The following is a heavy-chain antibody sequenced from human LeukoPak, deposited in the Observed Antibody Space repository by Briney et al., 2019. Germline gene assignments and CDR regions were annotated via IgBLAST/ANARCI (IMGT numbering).Heavy chain of an antibody. V-gene: IGHV4-34*01. CDR3: AGGPPQKLVLFSYFDL. CDR1: GGSFSGYY. D-gene: IGHD6-13*01. CDR2: INHSGST. Sequence: SETLSLTCAVYGGSFSGYYWSWIRQPPGKGLEWIGEINHSGSTNYNPSLKSRVTISVDTSKNQFSLKLSSVTAADTAVYYCAGGPPQKLVLFSYFDLGGRAPLVTVSS. J-gene: IGHJ2*01.